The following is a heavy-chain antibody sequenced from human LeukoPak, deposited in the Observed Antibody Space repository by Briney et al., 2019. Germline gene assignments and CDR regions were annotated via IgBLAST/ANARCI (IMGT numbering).Heavy chain of an antibody. Sequence: SVKVSCKASGGTFSSYAISWVRQAPGQGLEWMGGIIPIFGTANYAQKFQGRVTITADESTSTAYMELSSLRSEDTAVYYCARDPEKYSSSSKYYYYMDVWGKGTTVTVSS. CDR3: ARDPEKYSSSSKYYYYMDV. CDR2: IIPIFGTA. J-gene: IGHJ6*03. CDR1: GGTFSSYA. D-gene: IGHD6-6*01. V-gene: IGHV1-69*13.